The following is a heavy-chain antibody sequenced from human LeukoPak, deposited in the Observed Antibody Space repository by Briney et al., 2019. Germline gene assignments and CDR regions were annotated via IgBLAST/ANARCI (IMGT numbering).Heavy chain of an antibody. D-gene: IGHD6-13*01. CDR3: ARGRHSSSWSPIDY. V-gene: IGHV3-21*01. CDR1: GFTFSSYS. Sequence: PGGSLRLSCAASGFTFSSYSMNWVRQAPGKGLEWVSSISSSSSYIYYADSVKGRFTISRDNAKNSLYLQMNSLRAEDTAMYYCARGRHSSSWSPIDYWGQGTLVTVSS. J-gene: IGHJ4*02. CDR2: ISSSSSYI.